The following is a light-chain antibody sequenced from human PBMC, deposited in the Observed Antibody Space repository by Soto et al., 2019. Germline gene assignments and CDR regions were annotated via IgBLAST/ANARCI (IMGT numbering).Light chain of an antibody. CDR1: SSDIGGYNY. J-gene: IGLJ1*01. CDR3: SSYTSNNALV. V-gene: IGLV2-14*01. CDR2: EVR. Sequence: QSALTQPASVSGSPGQSITISCTGTSSDIGGYNYVSWFQQHPGKAPKLMIYEVRNRPSGVSNRFSGYKSGNTASLTISGLQAEDETDYYCSSYTSNNALVFGTGTKLTVL.